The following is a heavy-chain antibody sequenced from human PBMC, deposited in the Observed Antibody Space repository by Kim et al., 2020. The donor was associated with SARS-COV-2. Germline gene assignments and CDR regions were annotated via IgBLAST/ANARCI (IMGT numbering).Heavy chain of an antibody. J-gene: IGHJ5*02. Sequence: ASVKVCKASGYTFTSYYMHWVRQAPGQGLEWMGIINPSGGSTSYAQKFQGRVTMTRDTSTSTVYMELSSLRSEDTAVYYCARDFWYNWASTTTYNWFDPWGQGTLVTVSS. CDR1: GYTFTSYY. D-gene: IGHD1-20*01. CDR2: INPSGGST. V-gene: IGHV1-46*01. CDR3: ARDFWYNWASTTTYNWFDP.